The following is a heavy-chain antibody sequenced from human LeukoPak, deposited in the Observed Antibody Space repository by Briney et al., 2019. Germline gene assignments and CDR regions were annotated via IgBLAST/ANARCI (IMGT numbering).Heavy chain of an antibody. CDR1: GYTLTELS. CDR2: FDPEDGET. Sequence: ASVKVSCKVSGYTLTELSMHWVRQAPGKGLEWMGGFDPEDGETIYAQKFQGRVTMTEGTSTDTAYMELSSLRSEDTAVYYCATDFTPYYYYGMDVWGQGTTVTVSS. J-gene: IGHJ6*02. V-gene: IGHV1-24*01. CDR3: ATDFTPYYYYGMDV.